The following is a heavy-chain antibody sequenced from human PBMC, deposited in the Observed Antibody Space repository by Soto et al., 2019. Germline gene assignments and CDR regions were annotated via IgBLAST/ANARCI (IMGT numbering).Heavy chain of an antibody. CDR2: YDPEHDET. J-gene: IGHJ4*02. CDR1: GNTLTELS. Sequence: ASGKVSCKVSGNTLTELSMHWVRLAPGKGLEWVGGYDPEHDETIYAQKFQGRVTMTEDISTDTTYMELSSLRSEDTAIYYCATGFDYFDYWGQGTLVTVSS. V-gene: IGHV1-24*01. D-gene: IGHD3-10*01. CDR3: ATGFDYFDY.